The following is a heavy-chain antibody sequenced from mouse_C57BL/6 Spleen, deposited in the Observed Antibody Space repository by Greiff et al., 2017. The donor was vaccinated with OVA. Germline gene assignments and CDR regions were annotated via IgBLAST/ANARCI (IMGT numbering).Heavy chain of an antibody. CDR1: GYTFTEYT. D-gene: IGHD2-4*01. CDR2: FYPGSGSI. Sequence: LQESGAELVKPGASVKLSCKASGYTFTEYTIHWVKQRSGQGLEWIGWFYPGSGSIKYNEKFKDKATLTADKSSSTVYMELSRLTSEDSAVYFCARHEDLYDYDDYAMDYWGQGTSVTVSS. V-gene: IGHV1-62-2*01. J-gene: IGHJ4*01. CDR3: ARHEDLYDYDDYAMDY.